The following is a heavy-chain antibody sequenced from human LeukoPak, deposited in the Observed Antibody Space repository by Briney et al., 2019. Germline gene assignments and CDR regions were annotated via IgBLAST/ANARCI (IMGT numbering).Heavy chain of an antibody. J-gene: IGHJ3*02. D-gene: IGHD2-15*01. CDR2: IYYSGST. Sequence: SQTLSLTCTVSGGSISSGGYYWSWVRQHPGKGLEWIGYIYYSGSTYYNPSLKSRVTISVDTSKNQFSLKLSSVTAADTAVYYCARDAKLLDAFDIWGQGTMVTVSS. CDR3: ARDAKLLDAFDI. CDR1: GGSISSGGYY. V-gene: IGHV4-31*03.